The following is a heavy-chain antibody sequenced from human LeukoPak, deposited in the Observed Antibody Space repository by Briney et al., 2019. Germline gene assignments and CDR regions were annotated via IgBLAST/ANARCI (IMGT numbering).Heavy chain of an antibody. CDR3: ARDRRSRPYYYYGMDV. V-gene: IGHV1-2*02. CDR1: GYTFTGYY. J-gene: IGHJ6*02. D-gene: IGHD3-16*01. CDR2: INPNSGGT. Sequence: ASVKVSCKASGYTFTGYYMHWVRQAPGQGLEWMGWINPNSGGTNYAQKFQGRVTMTRDTSISTAYMELSRLRSDDTAVYYCARDRRSRPYYYYGMDVWGQGTTVTVSS.